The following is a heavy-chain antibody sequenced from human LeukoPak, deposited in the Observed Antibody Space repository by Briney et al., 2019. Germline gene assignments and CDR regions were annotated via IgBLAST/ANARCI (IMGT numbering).Heavy chain of an antibody. CDR1: GGSISGYY. V-gene: IGHV4-59*01. Sequence: SGALSLPFTFSGGSISGYYWNWIRRPPGKGLGWIGYIYYSGSTNYNPSLKSRVTISVDTSKNQFSLKLSSVTAADTALYYCARGGSGSYYGFDYWGQGTLVTVSS. D-gene: IGHD3-10*01. J-gene: IGHJ4*02. CDR2: IYYSGST. CDR3: ARGGSGSYYGFDY.